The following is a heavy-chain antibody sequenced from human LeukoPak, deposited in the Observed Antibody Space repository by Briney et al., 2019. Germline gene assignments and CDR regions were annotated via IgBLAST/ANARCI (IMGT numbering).Heavy chain of an antibody. Sequence: SETLSLTCAVYGGSFSGYYWSWIRQPPGKGLEWIGEINHNGSTNYNPSLKSRVTISVDTSKNQFSLKLSSVTAADTAVYYCARGRVVPAAFRNWFDPWGQGTLVTVSS. J-gene: IGHJ5*02. CDR3: ARGRVVPAAFRNWFDP. V-gene: IGHV4-34*01. D-gene: IGHD2-2*01. CDR2: INHNGST. CDR1: GGSFSGYY.